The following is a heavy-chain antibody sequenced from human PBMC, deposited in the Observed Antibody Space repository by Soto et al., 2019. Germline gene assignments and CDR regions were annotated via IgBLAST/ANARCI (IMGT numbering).Heavy chain of an antibody. Sequence: EVQLVESGGGLVQPGGSLRLSCAASGFTFSNYWMHWVRQAPGKGLVWVSRINGDGGSTTYADSVKGRFTISRDNGKNTLYLQMNYLGAENTAVYYSARDGGNYFYGMDVWGQGTTVTVAS. J-gene: IGHJ6*02. V-gene: IGHV3-74*01. CDR2: INGDGGST. CDR3: ARDGGNYFYGMDV. CDR1: GFTFSNYW.